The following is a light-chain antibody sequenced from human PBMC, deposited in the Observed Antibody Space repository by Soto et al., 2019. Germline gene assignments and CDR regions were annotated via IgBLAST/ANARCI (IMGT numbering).Light chain of an antibody. CDR1: RSLSSSY. Sequence: EIVLTQSPGTLSLSPGERATLSCRASRSLSSSYVVWYQQKPGQAPRLLIYAASRRATGIPDRFSGSGSATEYTLPISRSEPEDVAVYYCQQQGTFGQGTKLEI. CDR3: QQQGT. J-gene: IGKJ2*01. V-gene: IGKV3-20*01. CDR2: AAS.